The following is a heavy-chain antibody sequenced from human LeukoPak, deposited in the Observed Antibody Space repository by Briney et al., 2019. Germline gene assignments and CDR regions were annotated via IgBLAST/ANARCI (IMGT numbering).Heavy chain of an antibody. CDR1: GGSISSSSYY. Sequence: PSETLSLTCTVSGGSISSSSYYWGWMRQPPGKGLEWIGSIYYSGSTYYNPSLKSRVTISVDTSKNQFSLKLSSVTAADTAVYYCARHPNLGPVVDYWGQGTLVTVSS. CDR3: ARHPNLGPVVDY. D-gene: IGHD3-16*01. J-gene: IGHJ4*02. V-gene: IGHV4-39*01. CDR2: IYYSGST.